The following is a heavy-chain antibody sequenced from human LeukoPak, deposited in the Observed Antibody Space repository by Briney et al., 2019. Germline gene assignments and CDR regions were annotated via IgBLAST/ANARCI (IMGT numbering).Heavy chain of an antibody. J-gene: IGHJ4*02. CDR1: GFTFSRYA. CDR2: ISGSGDRT. Sequence: GGSLRLSCAASGFTFSRYAMSWVRQAPGKGLEWVSSISGSGDRTFYADSVRGRFTISRDNSKSTLYLQMDSLRAEDTAVYYCAKDSKYNWNFLDYWGQGTLVTVSS. D-gene: IGHD1-7*01. V-gene: IGHV3-23*01. CDR3: AKDSKYNWNFLDY.